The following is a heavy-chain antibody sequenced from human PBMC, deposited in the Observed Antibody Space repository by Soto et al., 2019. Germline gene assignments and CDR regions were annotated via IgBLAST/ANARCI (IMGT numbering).Heavy chain of an antibody. CDR2: IYYSGST. CDR3: ARKDDYGDSNWFDP. J-gene: IGHJ5*02. V-gene: IGHV4-59*08. CDR1: GGSISRYY. D-gene: IGHD4-17*01. Sequence: SETLSLTCTVSGGSISRYYWNWIRQPPGKGLEWIGYIYYSGSTNYNPSLKSRVTISVDTSKNQFSLKLSSVTAADTAVYYCARKDDYGDSNWFDPWGQGTLVTVSS.